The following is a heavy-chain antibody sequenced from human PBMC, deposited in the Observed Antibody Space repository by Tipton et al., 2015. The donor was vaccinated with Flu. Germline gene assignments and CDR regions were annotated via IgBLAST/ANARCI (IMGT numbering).Heavy chain of an antibody. D-gene: IGHD6-19*01. CDR2: IYSGGST. J-gene: IGHJ4*02. V-gene: IGHV3-53*01. Sequence: LSLTCAVYGGSFSGYYWSWIRQPPGKGLEWVSVIYSGGSTYYADSVKGRFTISRDNSKNTLYLQMNSLRAEDTAVYYCAREYSSGWYGYWGQGTLVTVSS. CDR1: GGSFSGYY. CDR3: AREYSSGWYGY.